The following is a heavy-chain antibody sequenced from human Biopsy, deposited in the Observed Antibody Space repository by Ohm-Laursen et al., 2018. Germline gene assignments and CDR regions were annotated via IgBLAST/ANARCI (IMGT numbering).Heavy chain of an antibody. J-gene: IGHJ4*02. CDR3: ARDLK. Sequence: SLRLSCAAPEFTFSSYWMGWVRQAPGKGLEWVSYISFTGTSSYYADSVKGRFTIPRDNAKNSLYLQMNSLRAEDTGIYYCARDLKWGQGTLVTVSS. V-gene: IGHV3-48*03. CDR2: ISFTGTSS. CDR1: EFTFSSYW.